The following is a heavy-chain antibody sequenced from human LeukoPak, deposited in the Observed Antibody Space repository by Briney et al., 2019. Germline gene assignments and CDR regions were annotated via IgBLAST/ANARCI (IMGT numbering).Heavy chain of an antibody. Sequence: TGGSLRLSCTASGFTFSNYWMHWVRQAPGKGLVWVSRIKSDGSSTYYADSVKGRFTISRDNSKNTLYLQMNSLRAEDTAVYYCARSNVRHWSTYSFDYWGQGTLVTVSS. J-gene: IGHJ4*02. CDR3: ARSNVRHWSTYSFDY. V-gene: IGHV3-74*01. CDR1: GFTFSNYW. CDR2: IKSDGSST. D-gene: IGHD6-6*01.